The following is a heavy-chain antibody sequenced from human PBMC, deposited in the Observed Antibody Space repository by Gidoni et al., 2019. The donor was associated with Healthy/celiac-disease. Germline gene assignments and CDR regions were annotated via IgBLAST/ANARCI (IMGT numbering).Heavy chain of an antibody. CDR2: IIPIFGTA. CDR3: ARGGTRLYGFDY. CDR1: GGPFSSYA. D-gene: IGHD3-16*01. Sequence: QVQLVQSGAEVKKPGSSVKVSCKASGGPFSSYALSWVRQAPGQGLEWMGGIIPIFGTANDAQKFQGRVTITADESTSTAYMELSSMRSEDTAVYYWARGGTRLYGFDYWGQGTLVTVSS. V-gene: IGHV1-69*01. J-gene: IGHJ4*02.